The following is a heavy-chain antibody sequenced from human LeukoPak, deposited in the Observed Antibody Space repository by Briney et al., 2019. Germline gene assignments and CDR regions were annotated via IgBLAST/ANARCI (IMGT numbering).Heavy chain of an antibody. D-gene: IGHD2-2*02. Sequence: GALRLSCAASGFTFSSYSMNWVRQAPGKGLEWVSSISSSSSYIYYADSVKGRFTISRDNAKNSLYLQMNSLRAEDTAVYYCAREARGGIVVVPAAIGSWGQGTLVTVSS. CDR3: AREARGGIVVVPAAIGS. J-gene: IGHJ4*02. V-gene: IGHV3-21*04. CDR2: ISSSSSYI. CDR1: GFTFSSYS.